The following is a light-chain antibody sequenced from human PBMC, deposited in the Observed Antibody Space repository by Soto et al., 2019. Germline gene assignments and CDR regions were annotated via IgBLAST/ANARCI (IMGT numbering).Light chain of an antibody. CDR3: SSYTSSSTLDYV. CDR1: SSDIGDYKY. V-gene: IGLV2-14*03. CDR2: DVS. Sequence: QSALTQPASVSGSPGQSITISCTGTSSDIGDYKYVSWYKQHPGKAPKLMIYDVSNRPSGVSNRFSGSKSGKTASLTISGLQAEDEADYYCSSYTSSSTLDYVFGTGTKLTVL. J-gene: IGLJ1*01.